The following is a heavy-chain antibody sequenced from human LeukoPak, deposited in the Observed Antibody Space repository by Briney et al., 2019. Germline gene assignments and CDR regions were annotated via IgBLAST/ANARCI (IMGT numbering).Heavy chain of an antibody. CDR2: ISSSSTYI. D-gene: IGHD6-19*01. CDR1: GFTFSSYS. CDR3: ARDRYSSDVQYYFDY. V-gene: IGHV3-21*01. Sequence: GGSPRLSCAASGFTFSSYSMNWVRQAPGKGLEWVSFISSSSTYIYYADSVKGRFTISRDNAKNSLYLQMNSLRAEDTAVYYCARDRYSSDVQYYFDYRGQGTLVTVSS. J-gene: IGHJ4*02.